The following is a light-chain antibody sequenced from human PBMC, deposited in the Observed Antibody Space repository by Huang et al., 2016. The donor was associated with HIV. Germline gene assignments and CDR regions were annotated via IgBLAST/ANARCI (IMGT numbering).Light chain of an antibody. CDR2: WAS. CDR3: HQYYATGT. J-gene: IGKJ1*01. V-gene: IGKV4-1*01. Sequence: DIVMTQSPDSLAVSLGESATIHCKSSQSLLYSSNNKNYLAWYQQKPGQPPKLLMYWASTRESGVPDRFSGSGSESDFTLTISSLQAEDVAVYYCHQYYATGTFGQGTKVEI. CDR1: QSLLYSSNNKNY.